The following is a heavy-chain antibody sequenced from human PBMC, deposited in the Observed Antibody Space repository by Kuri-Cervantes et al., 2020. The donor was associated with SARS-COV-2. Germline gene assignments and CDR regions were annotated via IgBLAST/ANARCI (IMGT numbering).Heavy chain of an antibody. D-gene: IGHD3-3*02. V-gene: IGHV3-30-3*01. J-gene: IGHJ3*01. CDR3: ARHPHIFTYAFDV. CDR1: GCAFSSYA. Sequence: SWASSGCAFSSYAMHWVRQAPGKGLELVAVISYDGSNKYYADSVEGRFIISRDNSKNTLYLQMNSLRAEDTAVYYCARHPHIFTYAFDVWGQGTMVTVSS. CDR2: ISYDGSNK.